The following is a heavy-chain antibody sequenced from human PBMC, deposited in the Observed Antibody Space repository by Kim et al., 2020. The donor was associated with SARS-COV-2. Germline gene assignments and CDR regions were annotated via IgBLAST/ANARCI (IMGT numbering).Heavy chain of an antibody. D-gene: IGHD3-16*01. CDR2: IKQDGSEK. CDR1: GFTFSSYW. Sequence: GGSLRLSCAASGFTFSSYWMSWVRQAPGKGLEWVANIKQDGSEKYYVDSVKGRFTISRDNAKNSLYLQMNSLRAEDTAVYYCARDLGFMITFGEALFDYWGQGTLVTVSS. CDR3: ARDLGFMITFGEALFDY. V-gene: IGHV3-7*01. J-gene: IGHJ4*02.